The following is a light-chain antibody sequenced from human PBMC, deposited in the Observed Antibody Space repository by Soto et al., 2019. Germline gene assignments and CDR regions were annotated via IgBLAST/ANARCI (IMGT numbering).Light chain of an antibody. Sequence: QSALTQPASVSGSPGQSITISCTGTSSDVGGYNYVSWYQQHPGKAPKLMIYDVSNRPSGVSNRFSGSKSGNTASLTISGLQAEDEADYYCSSYTSSSGKVFGGGTKL. J-gene: IGLJ2*01. V-gene: IGLV2-14*01. CDR2: DVS. CDR1: SSDVGGYNY. CDR3: SSYTSSSGKV.